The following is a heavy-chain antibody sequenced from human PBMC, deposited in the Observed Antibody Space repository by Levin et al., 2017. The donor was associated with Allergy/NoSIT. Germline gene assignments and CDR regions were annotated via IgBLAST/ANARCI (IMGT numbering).Heavy chain of an antibody. J-gene: IGHJ5*02. Sequence: GESLKISCAASGFTFSDYYISWIRQAPGKGLEWISYISASGNTAYYIDSVKGRFTISRDNANNILYLQMNSLTPEDTAVYFCARDKDDFWSGGGYFDPWGQGTQVTVSS. CDR2: ISASGNTA. CDR3: ARDKDDFWSGGGYFDP. V-gene: IGHV3-11*01. CDR1: GFTFSDYY. D-gene: IGHD3-3*01.